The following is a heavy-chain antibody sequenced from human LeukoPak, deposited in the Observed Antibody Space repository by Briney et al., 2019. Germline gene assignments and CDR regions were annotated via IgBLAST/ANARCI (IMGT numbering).Heavy chain of an antibody. CDR1: GASVRRYY. D-gene: IGHD1-1*01. CDR2: IQFSGNT. Sequence: SETLSLTCTVSGASVRRYYWSWIRQPPGKGLEWLGYIQFSGNTNNHPSLKTPVVISLDTSKNQFSLNMSSVTAADTAIYFCARAKTHDDPFDLWGPGILVTVSS. J-gene: IGHJ3*01. CDR3: ARAKTHDDPFDL. V-gene: IGHV4-59*02.